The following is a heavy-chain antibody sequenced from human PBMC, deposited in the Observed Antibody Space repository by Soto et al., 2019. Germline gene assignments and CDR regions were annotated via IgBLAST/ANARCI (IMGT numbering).Heavy chain of an antibody. J-gene: IGHJ4*02. V-gene: IGHV3-23*01. CDR1: GLTFSSYG. CDR3: AKGRFSYGYYFDY. CDR2: IRGSGDST. Sequence: EVRLLESGGGLVQPGGSLRLSCAASGLTFSSYGMNWVRQAPGKGLEWVAAIRGSGDSTHYADSVKGRFSISRDNSKNTLYLQMNSLRAEDTAVYYCAKGRFSYGYYFDYWGQGTLVTVSS. D-gene: IGHD5-18*01.